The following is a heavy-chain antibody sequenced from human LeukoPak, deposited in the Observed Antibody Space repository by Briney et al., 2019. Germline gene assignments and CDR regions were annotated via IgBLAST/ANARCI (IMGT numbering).Heavy chain of an antibody. CDR2: ISSSSGLM. D-gene: IGHD2-15*01. Sequence: GGSLRLSCAASGFTFSSYSMNWVRQAPGKGLEWVSSISSSSGLMYYADSLKGRFTISRDNANNSLYLQMNSLTGEDTAVYYCARDWEGSGRPFDYWGQGTLVTVSS. CDR1: GFTFSSYS. V-gene: IGHV3-21*01. CDR3: ARDWEGSGRPFDY. J-gene: IGHJ4*02.